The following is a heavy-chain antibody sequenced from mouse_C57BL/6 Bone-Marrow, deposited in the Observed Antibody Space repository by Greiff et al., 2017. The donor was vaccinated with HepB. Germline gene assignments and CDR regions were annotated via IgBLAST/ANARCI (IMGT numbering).Heavy chain of an antibody. J-gene: IGHJ1*03. CDR3: ARGSPRLWLRRDWYFDV. CDR1: GYTFTDYN. Sequence: EVKLQESGPELVKPGASVKIPCKASGYTFTDYNMDWVKQSHGKSLEWIGDINPNNGGTIYNQKFKGKATLTVDKSSSTAYMELRSLTSEDTAVYYCARGSPRLWLRRDWYFDVWGTGTTVTVSS. V-gene: IGHV1-18*01. D-gene: IGHD2-2*01. CDR2: INPNNGGT.